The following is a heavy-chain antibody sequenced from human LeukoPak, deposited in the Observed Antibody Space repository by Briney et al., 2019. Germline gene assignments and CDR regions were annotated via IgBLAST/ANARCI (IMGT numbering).Heavy chain of an antibody. J-gene: IGHJ5*02. Sequence: ASVKVSCKASGYTFTSYGISWVRQAPGQGLEWMGWISAYNGNTNYAQKLQGRVTMTTDTSTSTACMELRSLRSDDTAVYYCARSIVVVPAAPYNWFDPWGQGTLVTVSS. V-gene: IGHV1-18*01. CDR3: ARSIVVVPAAPYNWFDP. CDR2: ISAYNGNT. D-gene: IGHD2-2*01. CDR1: GYTFTSYG.